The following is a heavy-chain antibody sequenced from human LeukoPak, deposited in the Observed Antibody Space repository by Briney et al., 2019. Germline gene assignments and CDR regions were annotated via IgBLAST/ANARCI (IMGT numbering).Heavy chain of an antibody. J-gene: IGHJ4*02. Sequence: SETLSLTCAVYGGSFSGYYWSWIRQPPGKGLEWIGEINHSGSTNYNPSLKSRVTISVDTSKNQFSLKLSSVTAADTAVYYCARVGFGSYSTFDYWGQGTLVTVSS. D-gene: IGHD1-26*01. CDR3: ARVGFGSYSTFDY. CDR2: INHSGST. V-gene: IGHV4-34*01. CDR1: GGSFSGYY.